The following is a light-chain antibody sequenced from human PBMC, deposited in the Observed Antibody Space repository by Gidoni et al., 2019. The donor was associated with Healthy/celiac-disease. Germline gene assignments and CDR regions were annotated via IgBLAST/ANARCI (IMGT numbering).Light chain of an antibody. Sequence: QSALTQPASVSGSPGQSITLSCTGTSSDVGSYNLVSWYQQHQGKAPKLMIYEVSKRPSGVSNRFSGSKSGNTASLTISGLQAEDEADYYCCSYAGSSTFYVFGTGTKVTVL. J-gene: IGLJ1*01. CDR3: CSYAGSSTFYV. V-gene: IGLV2-23*02. CDR1: SSDVGSYNL. CDR2: EVS.